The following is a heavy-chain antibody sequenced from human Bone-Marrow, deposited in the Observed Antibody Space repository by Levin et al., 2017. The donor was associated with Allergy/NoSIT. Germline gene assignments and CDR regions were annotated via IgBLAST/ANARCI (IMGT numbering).Heavy chain of an antibody. CDR2: MGGSESHA. D-gene: IGHD2-2*02. J-gene: IGHJ4*02. CDR3: AKGRSAITSSCYNY. Sequence: TGESLKISCIASXXXCSIYAMGWSRRGPGGRLEWVSVMGGSESHAYYVESVKGRFTTSRDDSKNTLYLQMDSLREADTALYYCAKGRSAITSSCYNYWGQGTLVTVSS. V-gene: IGHV3-23*01. CDR1: XXXCSIYA.